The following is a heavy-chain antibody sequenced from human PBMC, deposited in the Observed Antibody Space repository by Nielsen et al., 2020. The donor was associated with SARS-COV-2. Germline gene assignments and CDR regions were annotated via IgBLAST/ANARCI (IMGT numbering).Heavy chain of an antibody. CDR1: EFTFDDYA. CDR2: INWNGGST. V-gene: IGHV3-20*04. J-gene: IGHJ6*02. Sequence: GESLKISCAASEFTFDDYAMHWVRQAPGKGLEWVSGINWNGGSTGYADSVKGRFTISRDNSKNTLYLQMNSLRAEDTAVYYCARDYYDSSGYSDYGMDVWGQGTTVTVSS. CDR3: ARDYYDSSGYSDYGMDV. D-gene: IGHD3-22*01.